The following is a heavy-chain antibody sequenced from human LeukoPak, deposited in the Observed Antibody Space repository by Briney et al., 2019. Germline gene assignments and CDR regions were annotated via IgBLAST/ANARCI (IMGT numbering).Heavy chain of an antibody. J-gene: IGHJ4*02. CDR3: ARGGGNSWYYFDY. D-gene: IGHD6-13*01. V-gene: IGHV4-39*01. Sequence: KPSETLSLTCTVSGGSISSRSYYWGWLRQPPGKGLQWIGSIYDGGRMYYNPSLKSRVALSVDTSNNQISLKLNSATAADTAVYYCARGGGNSWYYFDYWGQGTLVTVSS. CDR2: IYDGGRM. CDR1: GGSISSRSYY.